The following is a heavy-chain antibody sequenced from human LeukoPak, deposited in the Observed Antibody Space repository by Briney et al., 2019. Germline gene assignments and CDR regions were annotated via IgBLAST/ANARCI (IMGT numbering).Heavy chain of an antibody. CDR3: ARGLYCSSSTSCYDYGMDV. V-gene: IGHV1-69*13. J-gene: IGHJ6*01. Sequence: GASVKVSCTASGGTFRSYGLNWVRQAPGQGLEWMGGIIPILGTAKYAQKLQGRVTITADESTSTAYMELSSLRYEDTAVYYCARGLYCSSSTSCYDYGMDVCGQGSTVTVSS. CDR2: IIPILGTA. D-gene: IGHD2-2*01. CDR1: GGTFRSYG.